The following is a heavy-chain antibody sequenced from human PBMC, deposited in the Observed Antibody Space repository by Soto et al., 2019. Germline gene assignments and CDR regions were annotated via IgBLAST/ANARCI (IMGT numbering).Heavy chain of an antibody. J-gene: IGHJ4*02. D-gene: IGHD1-26*01. Sequence: EXLKISCKCSGYXFTSYLVGWVRQMPGKGLEWMGIIYPGYSDTRYSPSFQGQVTISADKSISTAYPQWSSIKASDNAMYYCARTRGELGHPDYWGQGTLGTVSS. CDR1: GYXFTSYL. CDR3: ARTRGELGHPDY. CDR2: IYPGYSDT. V-gene: IGHV5-51*01.